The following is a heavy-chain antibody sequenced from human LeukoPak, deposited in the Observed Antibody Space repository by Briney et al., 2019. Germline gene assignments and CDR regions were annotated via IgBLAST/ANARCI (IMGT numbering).Heavy chain of an antibody. Sequence: PSETLSLTCTVSGGSISGYYWSWIRQPPGEGLEWIGYIYHSGSTNYNPSLKSRVTISVDTSKNQFSLKLSSMTAADTAVYYCAKDSSTWGNLAGHFDSWGQGTLVTVSS. D-gene: IGHD6-13*01. CDR2: IYHSGST. CDR3: AKDSSTWGNLAGHFDS. V-gene: IGHV4-59*01. J-gene: IGHJ4*02. CDR1: GGSISGYY.